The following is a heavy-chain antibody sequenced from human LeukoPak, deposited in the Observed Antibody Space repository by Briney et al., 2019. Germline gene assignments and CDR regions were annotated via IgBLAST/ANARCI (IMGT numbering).Heavy chain of an antibody. Sequence: SETLSLTCSVGGGFFTGYYWTWFRQAPGKGAEGIGEINHGENSTYNPSLKSRVTLSIDTSKKQFSLHLTSLTAADTAVYYCARVTGYGGASLRYWGQGTLVTISS. CDR3: ARVTGYGGASLRY. CDR2: INHGENS. V-gene: IGHV4-34*01. J-gene: IGHJ4*02. CDR1: GGFFTGYY. D-gene: IGHD4-23*01.